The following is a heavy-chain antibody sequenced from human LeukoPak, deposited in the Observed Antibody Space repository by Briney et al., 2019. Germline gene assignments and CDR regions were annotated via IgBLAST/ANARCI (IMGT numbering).Heavy chain of an antibody. CDR2: INPNSGGT. CDR1: GYSFTSYW. CDR3: ARDLTYGSGRNWFDP. J-gene: IGHJ5*02. V-gene: IGHV1-2*06. D-gene: IGHD3-10*01. Sequence: GESLKISCKGSGYSFTSYWIGWVRQAPGQGLEWMGRINPNSGGTNYAQKFQGRVTMTRDTSISTAYMELSRLRSDDTAVYYCARDLTYGSGRNWFDPWGQGTLVTVSS.